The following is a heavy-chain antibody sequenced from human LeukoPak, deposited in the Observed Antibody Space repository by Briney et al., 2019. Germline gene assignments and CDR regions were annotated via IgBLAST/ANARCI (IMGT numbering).Heavy chain of an antibody. CDR1: GFTVSSNY. J-gene: IGHJ6*02. V-gene: IGHV3-66*02. D-gene: IGHD2-21*01. Sequence: GVLRLSCAASGFTVSSNYMSWVRQAPGKGLEWVSVIYSGGSTYYADSVKGRFTISRDNSKNTLYLQMNSLRAEDTAVYYCARDRAYCGGDCYSGMDVWGQGTTVTVSS. CDR3: ARDRAYCGGDCYSGMDV. CDR2: IYSGGST.